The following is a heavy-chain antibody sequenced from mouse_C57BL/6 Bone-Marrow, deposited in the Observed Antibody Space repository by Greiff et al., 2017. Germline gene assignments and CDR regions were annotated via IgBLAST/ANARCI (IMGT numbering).Heavy chain of an antibody. Sequence: VKLQESGAELVRPGTSVKVSCKASGYAFTNYLIEWVKQRPGQGLEWIGVINPGSGSTNYNEKFKGKATLTADKSSSTAYMQLSSLTSEDSAVYFCARSSYWYFDVWGTGTTVTVSS. CDR2: INPGSGST. V-gene: IGHV1-54*01. CDR1: GYAFTNYL. CDR3: ARSSYWYFDV. J-gene: IGHJ1*03. D-gene: IGHD1-1*01.